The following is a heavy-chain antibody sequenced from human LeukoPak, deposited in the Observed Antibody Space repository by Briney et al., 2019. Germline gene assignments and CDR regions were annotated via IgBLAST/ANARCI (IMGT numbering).Heavy chain of an antibody. V-gene: IGHV3-43*02. J-gene: IGHJ4*02. CDR3: AKDIVRGFRGLPRLYSGFCDS. CDR2: ICGDGGRT. Sequence: GGSLRLSCAASGFTFGDYAMHWVRQAPGKGLEWVCLICGDGGRTFCADSVKGRFTISRDNSKNSLYLQMDSLTTEDTAFYYCAKDIVRGFRGLPRLYSGFCDSWGQGTLVTVSS. D-gene: IGHD3-10*01. CDR1: GFTFGDYA.